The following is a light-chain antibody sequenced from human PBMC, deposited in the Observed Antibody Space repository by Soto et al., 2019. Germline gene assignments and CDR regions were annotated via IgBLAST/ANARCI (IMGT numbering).Light chain of an antibody. Sequence: EIVLTQFPGTLSLSPGERATLSCRASQSVGRNYLAWYQQKPGQAPGLLIYTASRRATGIPDRFSGSGSGTDFTLTISRLEPEDFAVYYCQQYASSPLTFGGGTKVEIK. CDR2: TAS. V-gene: IGKV3-20*01. J-gene: IGKJ4*01. CDR3: QQYASSPLT. CDR1: QSVGRNY.